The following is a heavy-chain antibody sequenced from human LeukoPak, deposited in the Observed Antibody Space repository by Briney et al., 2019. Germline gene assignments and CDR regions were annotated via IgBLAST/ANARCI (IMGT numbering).Heavy chain of an antibody. CDR3: ARRWVKQGYYYFDY. CDR2: INPSGGST. Sequence: ASVKVPCKASGYTFTTYYIHWVRQAPGQGLEWVGIINPSGGSTSYAQKFQGRVTVTRDTSTSTVYMELSSLRSEDTAVYYCARRWVKQGYYYFDYWGQGTLVTVAS. CDR1: GYTFTTYY. J-gene: IGHJ4*02. D-gene: IGHD6-13*01. V-gene: IGHV1-46*01.